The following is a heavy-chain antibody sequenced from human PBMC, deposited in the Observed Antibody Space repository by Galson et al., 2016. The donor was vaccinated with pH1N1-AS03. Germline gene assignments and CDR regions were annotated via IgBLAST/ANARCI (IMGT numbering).Heavy chain of an antibody. CDR2: IRGTSQIT. D-gene: IGHD3-22*01. V-gene: IGHV3-66*01. J-gene: IGHJ4*02. Sequence: SLRLSCAASGFTFSNAWMSWVRQAPGKGLEWVSLIRGTSQITYYADSVKGRFTISRDNSKNTLYLQINSLRAEDTAVYYCVRDDDSNGYYPDSWGRGTLVTVFS. CDR3: VRDDDSNGYYPDS. CDR1: GFTFSNAW.